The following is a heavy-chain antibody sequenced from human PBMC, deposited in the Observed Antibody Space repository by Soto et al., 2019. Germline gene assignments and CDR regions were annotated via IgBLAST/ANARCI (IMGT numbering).Heavy chain of an antibody. J-gene: IGHJ6*02. CDR1: GFTFSSYA. CDR3: ARARIAAAVPYYYGMDV. CDR2: ISYDGSNK. D-gene: IGHD6-25*01. V-gene: IGHV3-30-3*01. Sequence: PGGSLRLSCAASGFTFSSYAMHWVRQAPGKGLEWVAVISYDGSNKYYADSVKGRFTISRDNSKNTLYLQMNSLRAEDTAVYYCARARIAAAVPYYYGMDVWGQGTTVTVSS.